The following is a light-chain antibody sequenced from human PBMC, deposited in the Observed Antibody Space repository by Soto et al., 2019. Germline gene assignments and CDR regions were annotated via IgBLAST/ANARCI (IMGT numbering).Light chain of an antibody. CDR3: QQYNNWPPWA. Sequence: EIVLTQSPGTLSLSPGGSATLSCRASQSISSNLAWFQQKPGQAPRLLIYDASIRATGIPARFSGSGSGTEFTLTISSLQSEDFAVYYCQQYNNWPPWAFGQGTKVDIK. V-gene: IGKV3-15*01. J-gene: IGKJ1*01. CDR1: QSISSN. CDR2: DAS.